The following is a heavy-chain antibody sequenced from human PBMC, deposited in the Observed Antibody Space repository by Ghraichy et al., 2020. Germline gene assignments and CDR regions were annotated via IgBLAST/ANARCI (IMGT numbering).Heavy chain of an antibody. V-gene: IGHV3-23*01. J-gene: IGHJ4*02. CDR3: AKDPATVTKDY. CDR2: ISGSGGST. D-gene: IGHD4-17*01. CDR1: GFTFSSYA. Sequence: GESLNISCAASGFTFSSYAMSWVRQAPGKGLEWVSAISGSGGSTYYADSVKGRFTISRDNSKNTLYLQMNSLRAEDTAVYYCAKDPATVTKDYWGQGTLVTVSS.